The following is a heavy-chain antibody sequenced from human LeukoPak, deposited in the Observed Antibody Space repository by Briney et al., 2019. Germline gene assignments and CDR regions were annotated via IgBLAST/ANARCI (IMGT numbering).Heavy chain of an antibody. V-gene: IGHV4-39*07. CDR1: GGSISSSSYY. Sequence: SETLSLTCTVSGGSISSSSYYWGWIRQPPGKGLEWIGSIYYSGSTYYNPSLKSRVTISVDTSKNQFSLKLSSVTAADTAVYYCAKVGTAPDLYYYYYYMDVWGKGTTVTVSS. D-gene: IGHD6-13*01. CDR3: AKVGTAPDLYYYYYYMDV. J-gene: IGHJ6*03. CDR2: IYYSGST.